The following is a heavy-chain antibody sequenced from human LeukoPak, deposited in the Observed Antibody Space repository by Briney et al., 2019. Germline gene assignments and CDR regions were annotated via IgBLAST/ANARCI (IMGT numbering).Heavy chain of an antibody. CDR1: GGSFSGYY. V-gene: IGHV4-34*01. CDR2: IDHSGRT. CDR3: ARKSIVTAGRKPYDF. J-gene: IGHJ4*02. D-gene: IGHD6-13*01. Sequence: SETLSLTCAVYGGSFSGYYWSWIRQPPGKGLEWIGEIDHSGRTNSNASLKSRVTILVDMSKNQFSLRLSSVTAADTAVYYCARKSIVTAGRKPYDFWDQGTLVTVSP.